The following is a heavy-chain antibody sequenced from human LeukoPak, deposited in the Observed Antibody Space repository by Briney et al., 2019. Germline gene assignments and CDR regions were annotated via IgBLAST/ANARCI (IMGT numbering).Heavy chain of an antibody. CDR1: GYTFTGYY. CDR2: ISAYNGNT. Sequence: GASVKVSCKASGYTFTGYYMHWVRQAPGQGLEWMGWISAYNGNTNYAQKLQGRVTMTTDTSTSTAYMELRSLRSDDTAVYYCARDVSSGWLDYWGQGTLVTVSS. J-gene: IGHJ4*02. V-gene: IGHV1-18*04. D-gene: IGHD6-19*01. CDR3: ARDVSSGWLDY.